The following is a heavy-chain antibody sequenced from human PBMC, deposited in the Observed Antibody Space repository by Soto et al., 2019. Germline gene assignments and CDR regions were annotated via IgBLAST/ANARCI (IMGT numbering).Heavy chain of an antibody. D-gene: IGHD3-10*01. CDR3: ARDDEYSGNGMDG. J-gene: IGHJ6*02. V-gene: IGHV3-33*01. CDR1: GFTCSNYG. CDR2: ILNDGSNR. Sequence: QVQLVESGGGVIQPGRSLRLSCAATGFTCSNYGMHWDRQAPGKGLEWVAVILNDGSNRYHADSVKDRFTISRDNSKNTLYLQMNSLIAEDTAVYYCARDDEYSGNGMDGWGQGTTVTVS.